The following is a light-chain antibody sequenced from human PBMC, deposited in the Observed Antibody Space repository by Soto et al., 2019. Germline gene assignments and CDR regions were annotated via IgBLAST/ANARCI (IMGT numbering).Light chain of an antibody. CDR2: DAS. CDR1: QSIGSY. V-gene: IGKV3-11*01. J-gene: IGKJ3*01. CDR3: HQRYNWPFT. Sequence: EIVLTQSPDTLSLSPGERATLSCRASQSIGSYLAWYKQKPGQTPRLLMYDASNRATGIPARFSGSGSGTDFALTISTLEPEDFAVYYCHQRYNWPFTFGPGTKVDIK.